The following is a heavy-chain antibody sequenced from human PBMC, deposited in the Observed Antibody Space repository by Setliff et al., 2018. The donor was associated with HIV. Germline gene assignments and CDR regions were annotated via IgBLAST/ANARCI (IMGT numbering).Heavy chain of an antibody. D-gene: IGHD6-6*01. J-gene: IGHJ4*02. V-gene: IGHV3-23*01. CDR3: ASGYSSSSPRRDY. CDR1: GLIFSNAW. Sequence: GGSLRLSCAASGLIFSNAWMSWVRQAPGKGLEWVSSISGSGSTTYYADSVKGRFTISRDNSKNTLNLQMNSLRAEDTAVYYCASGYSSSSPRRDYWGQGTLVTVSS. CDR2: ISGSGSTT.